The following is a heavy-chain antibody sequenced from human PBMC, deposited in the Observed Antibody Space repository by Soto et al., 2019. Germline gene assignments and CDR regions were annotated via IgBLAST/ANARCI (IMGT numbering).Heavy chain of an antibody. D-gene: IGHD2-21*02. J-gene: IGHJ3*02. Sequence: SETLSLTCTVSGGSISSSSYYWGWIRQPPGKGLEWIGSIYYSGSTYYNPSLKSRVTISVDTSKNQFSLKLSSVTAADTAVYYCARHHIVVVTATLRRAFDIWGQGTMVT. V-gene: IGHV4-39*01. CDR2: IYYSGST. CDR3: ARHHIVVVTATLRRAFDI. CDR1: GGSISSSSYY.